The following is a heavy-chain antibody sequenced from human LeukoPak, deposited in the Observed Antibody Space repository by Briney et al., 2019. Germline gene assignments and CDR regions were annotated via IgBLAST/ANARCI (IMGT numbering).Heavy chain of an antibody. D-gene: IGHD6-13*01. J-gene: IGHJ5*02. CDR1: GFTFSRNA. V-gene: IGHV3-9*01. CDR3: AKGGPRIAAALRFDP. Sequence: GGSLRLSCAASGFTFSRNAMHWVRQAPGKGLEWVSGISWNSGSIGYADSVKGRFTISRDNAKNSLYLQMNSLRAEDTALYYCAKGGPRIAAALRFDPWGQGTLVTVSS. CDR2: ISWNSGSI.